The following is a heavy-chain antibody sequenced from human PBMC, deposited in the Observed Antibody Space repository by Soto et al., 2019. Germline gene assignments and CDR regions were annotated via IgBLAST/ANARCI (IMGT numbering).Heavy chain of an antibody. CDR2: IIPIFGTA. V-gene: IGHV1-69*13. Sequence: SVKVSCKASGGTFSSYAISWVRQAPGQGLEWMGGIIPIFGTANYAQKFQGRVTITADESTSTAYMELSSLRSEDTAVYYCARESVRSSSSWYYYYYGMDVWGQGTTVTVSS. CDR3: ARESVRSSSSWYYYYYGMDV. J-gene: IGHJ6*02. D-gene: IGHD6-13*01. CDR1: GGTFSSYA.